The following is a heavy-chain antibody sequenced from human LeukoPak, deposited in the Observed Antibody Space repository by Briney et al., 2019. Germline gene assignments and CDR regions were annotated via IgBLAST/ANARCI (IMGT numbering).Heavy chain of an antibody. V-gene: IGHV3-7*01. CDR1: GFTFSSYW. CDR2: IKQDGSEK. CDR3: ARDSSTSCYDY. J-gene: IGHJ4*02. Sequence: GGSLRLSCAASGFTFSSYWMSWVRQAPGKGLEWVANIKQDGSEKFYVDSVKGRLTISRDNAKNSLYLQMNSLRAEDTAVYYCARDSSTSCYDYWGQGTLVTVSS. D-gene: IGHD2-2*01.